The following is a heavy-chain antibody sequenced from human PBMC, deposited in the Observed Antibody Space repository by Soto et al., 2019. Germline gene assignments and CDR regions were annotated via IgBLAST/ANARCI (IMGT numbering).Heavy chain of an antibody. D-gene: IGHD5-12*01. CDR2: ISSSSYI. J-gene: IGHJ6*02. V-gene: IGHV3-21*01. CDR1: GFTFSSYS. CDR3: ARGGGIDGYELYYYYYGMDV. Sequence: GGSLRLSCAASGFTFSSYSMNWVRQAPGKGLEWVSSISSSSYIYYADSVKGRFTISRDNAKNSLYLQMNSLRAEDTAVYYCARGGGIDGYELYYYYYGMDVWGQGTTVTVSS.